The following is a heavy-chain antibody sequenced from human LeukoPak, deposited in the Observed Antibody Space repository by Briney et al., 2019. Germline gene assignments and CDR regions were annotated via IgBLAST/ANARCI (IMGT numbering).Heavy chain of an antibody. CDR1: GFTFRSYG. V-gene: IGHV3-33*08. J-gene: IGHJ4*03. Sequence: TGRSLRLSCAASGFTFRSYGMHWVRQAPGKGLEWVAVIWYDGSNKYYADSVKGRFTISRDNSENTLYLQMNSLRGKDTAVYYCAREFPLAAGQTRGGYFDYWGHGALLTASS. CDR3: AREFPLAAGQTRGGYFDY. D-gene: IGHD6-13*01. CDR2: IWYDGSNK.